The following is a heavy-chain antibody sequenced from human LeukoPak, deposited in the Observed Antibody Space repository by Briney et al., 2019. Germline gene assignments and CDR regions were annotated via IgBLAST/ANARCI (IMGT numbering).Heavy chain of an antibody. D-gene: IGHD3-16*01. Sequence: GGSLRLSCAASGFTFSSYWMRWARQTPGKGLEWVANIKQDGSEKYYVDSVKGRFTISRDNAKNSLYLQMNSLRAEDTAVYYCARVGGAFDYWGQGTLVTVSS. CDR1: GFTFSSYW. V-gene: IGHV3-7*01. J-gene: IGHJ4*02. CDR3: ARVGGAFDY. CDR2: IKQDGSEK.